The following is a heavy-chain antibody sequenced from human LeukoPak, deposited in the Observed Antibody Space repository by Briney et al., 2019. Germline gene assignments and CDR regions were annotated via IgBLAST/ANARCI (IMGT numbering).Heavy chain of an antibody. J-gene: IGHJ4*02. CDR2: ISVSGNT. Sequence: GGSLRLSCAASGFTLGSYAVSWVRQAPGKGLEWVSAISVSGNTYHADSVKGRFTISRDSSKNTLYLQMNRLRAEDAAVYYCAKAPVTTCSGAYCYPFDYWGQGTLVTVSS. CDR3: AKAPVTTCSGAYCYPFDY. D-gene: IGHD2-21*01. CDR1: GFTLGSYA. V-gene: IGHV3-23*01.